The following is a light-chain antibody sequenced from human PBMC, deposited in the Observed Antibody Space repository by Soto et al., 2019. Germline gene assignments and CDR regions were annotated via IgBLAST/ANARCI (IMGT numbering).Light chain of an antibody. V-gene: IGLV2-11*01. CDR2: SVS. J-gene: IGLJ1*01. Sequence: LTQPRSVSGSPGQSITISCTGTSSDVGGHNYVSWYQQYPGKAPKLLLSSVSKRPSGVPDRFSGSKSGNTASLTISGLQAEDEADYYCCSYAGSYTYVFGTGTKVT. CDR1: SSDVGGHNY. CDR3: CSYAGSYTYV.